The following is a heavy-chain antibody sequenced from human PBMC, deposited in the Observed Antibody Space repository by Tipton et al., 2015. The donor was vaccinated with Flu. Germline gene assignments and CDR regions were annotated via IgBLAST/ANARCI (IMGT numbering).Heavy chain of an antibody. V-gene: IGHV4-38-2*02. Sequence: TLSLTCAVSGYSISSGYYWGWIRQPPGKGLEWIGSIYHSGSTYYNPSLKSRVTISVDTSKNQFSLKLSSVTAADTAVYYCAREGYTVTTRWFDPWGQGTLVTVSS. CDR3: AREGYTVTTRWFDP. J-gene: IGHJ5*02. CDR2: IYHSGST. CDR1: GYSISSGYY. D-gene: IGHD4-17*01.